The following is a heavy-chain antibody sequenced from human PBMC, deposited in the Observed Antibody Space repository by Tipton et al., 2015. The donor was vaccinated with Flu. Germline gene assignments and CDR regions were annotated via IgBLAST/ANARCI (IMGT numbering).Heavy chain of an antibody. CDR3: TALNVLLWFGESLY. D-gene: IGHD3-10*01. CDR1: GFTFSNAW. Sequence: GSLRLSCAASGFTFSNAWMSWVRQAPGKGLEWVGRIKSKTDGGTTDYAAPVKGRFTTSRDDSKNTLYLQMNSLKTEDTAVYYCTALNVLLWFGESLYWGQGTLVTVSS. V-gene: IGHV3-15*01. J-gene: IGHJ4*02. CDR2: IKSKTDGGTT.